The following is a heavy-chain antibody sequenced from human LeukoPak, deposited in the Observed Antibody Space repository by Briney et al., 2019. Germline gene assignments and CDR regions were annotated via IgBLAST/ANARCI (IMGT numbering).Heavy chain of an antibody. V-gene: IGHV3-30*18. D-gene: IGHD3-10*01. CDR3: AKDQGTPMVRNQVNYYYYYGMDV. J-gene: IGHJ6*02. Sequence: GGSLRLSCAASGFTFSSYGMHWVRQAPGKGLEWVAVISYDGSNKYYADSVKGRFTISRDNSKNTLYLQMSSLRAEDTAVYYCAKDQGTPMVRNQVNYYYYYGMDVWGQGTLVTVSS. CDR2: ISYDGSNK. CDR1: GFTFSSYG.